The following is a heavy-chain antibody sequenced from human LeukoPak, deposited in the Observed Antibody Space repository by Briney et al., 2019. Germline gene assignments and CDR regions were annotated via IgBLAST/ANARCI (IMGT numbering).Heavy chain of an antibody. Sequence: ASVKVSCKASGYSFTGYYMYWVRQAPGQGREWMGRINPNNGDTNYAQKFQGRVTMTRDTSINIAYMELSRLRSDDTAMYYCVRDLSGITTTSRGDDYWGQGALVTVSS. V-gene: IGHV1-2*06. CDR3: VRDLSGITTTSRGDDY. J-gene: IGHJ4*02. CDR2: INPNNGDT. CDR1: GYSFTGYY. D-gene: IGHD1-20*01.